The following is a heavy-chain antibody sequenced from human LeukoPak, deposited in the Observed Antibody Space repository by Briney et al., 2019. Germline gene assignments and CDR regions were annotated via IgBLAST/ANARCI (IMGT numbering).Heavy chain of an antibody. V-gene: IGHV1-69*06. Sequence: ASVKVSCKASGGTFSSYAISWVRQAPGQGLEWMGGIIPIFGTANYAQKFQGRVTMTEDTSTDTAYMELSSLRSEDTAVYYCATRYCSGGSCPNYYYYYINVWGKGTTVTISS. CDR3: ATRYCSGGSCPNYYYYYINV. J-gene: IGHJ6*03. D-gene: IGHD2-15*01. CDR2: IIPIFGTA. CDR1: GGTFSSYA.